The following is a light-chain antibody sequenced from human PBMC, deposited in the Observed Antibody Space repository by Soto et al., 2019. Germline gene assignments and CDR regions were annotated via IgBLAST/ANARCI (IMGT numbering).Light chain of an antibody. CDR1: QAIGATY. V-gene: IGKV3-20*01. CDR3: QQYDRLPVT. CDR2: DAS. J-gene: IGKJ1*01. Sequence: EIVLTQSPGTLSLSPGESATLSCRASQAIGATYLAWYQQKLGQAPRLLIYDASNRATDIPDRFSASGSGTDFTLTIDSLEPEDFAVYYCQQYDRLPVTFGQGTKVDIK.